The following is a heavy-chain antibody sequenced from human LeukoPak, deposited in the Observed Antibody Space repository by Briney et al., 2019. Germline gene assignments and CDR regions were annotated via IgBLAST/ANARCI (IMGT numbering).Heavy chain of an antibody. CDR1: GGSISSYY. CDR3: AGTGRDGYNRSPFY. Sequence: SETLSLTCTVSGGSISSYYWSWIRQPPGKGLEWIGYIYYSGSTNYNPSLKSRVTISVDTSKNQFSLKLSSVTAADTAVYYCAGTGRDGYNRSPFYWGQGTLVTVSS. V-gene: IGHV4-59*01. J-gene: IGHJ4*02. CDR2: IYYSGST. D-gene: IGHD5-24*01.